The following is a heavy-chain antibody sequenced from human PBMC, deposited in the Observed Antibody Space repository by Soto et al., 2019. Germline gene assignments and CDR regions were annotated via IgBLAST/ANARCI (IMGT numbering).Heavy chain of an antibody. CDR1: GGSFSGYY. CDR3: GELEGGPFGFVDV. J-gene: IGHJ6*02. V-gene: IGHV4-34*01. CDR2: INHSGST. D-gene: IGHD1-1*01. Sequence: SETLSLTCAVYGGSFSGYYWSWIRQPPGKGLEWIGEINHSGSTNYNPSLKSRVTISVDTSKNQFSLKLSSVTAADTAVYYCGELEGGPFGFVDVWGQGTTVTVSS.